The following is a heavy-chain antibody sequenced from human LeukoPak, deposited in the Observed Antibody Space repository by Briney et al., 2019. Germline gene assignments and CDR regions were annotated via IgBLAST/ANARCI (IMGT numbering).Heavy chain of an antibody. D-gene: IGHD3-9*01. Sequence: ASVKVSCKASGYPFTGYYIHWVRQAPGQGLEWMGWIKPNTGGTNYAQKFQGRVTMTRDTSISTAYMELSRLRSDDTAVYYCARVATYYDILTGSPGRAYYYYYYMDVWGKGTTVTVSS. CDR1: GYPFTGYY. V-gene: IGHV1-2*02. J-gene: IGHJ6*03. CDR3: ARVATYYDILTGSPGRAYYYYYYMDV. CDR2: IKPNTGGT.